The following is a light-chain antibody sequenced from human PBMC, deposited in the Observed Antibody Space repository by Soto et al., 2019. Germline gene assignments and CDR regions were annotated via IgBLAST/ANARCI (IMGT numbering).Light chain of an antibody. V-gene: IGKV3-15*01. J-gene: IGKJ3*01. CDR1: QSVSSN. CDR3: QQYNNWPFT. Sequence: EIVMTQSPATLSVSPGERATLSCRASQSVSSNLAWYQQKPGQAPRLLIYGASTRATGIPARFSGSGSGTEFTLTISRLQSEDFAVYYWQQYNNWPFTFGPGTKVEIK. CDR2: GAS.